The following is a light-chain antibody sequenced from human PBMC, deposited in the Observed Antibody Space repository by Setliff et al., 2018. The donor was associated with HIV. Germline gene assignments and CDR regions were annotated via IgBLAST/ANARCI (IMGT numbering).Light chain of an antibody. V-gene: IGLV2-23*02. Sequence: QSVLTQPASVSGSPGQSITISCTGTSSDVGTYNLVSWYQQYPGKAPKLMISEVYKRPSGISNRFSGSKSGNTASLTISGLQAEDEAEYYCCSYAGSSNFALYVFGTGTKATV. CDR1: SSDVGTYNL. J-gene: IGLJ1*01. CDR3: CSYAGSSNFALYV. CDR2: EVY.